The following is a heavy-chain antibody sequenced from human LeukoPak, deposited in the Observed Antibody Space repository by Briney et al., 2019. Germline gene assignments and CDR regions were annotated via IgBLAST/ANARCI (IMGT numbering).Heavy chain of an antibody. Sequence: SETLSLTCAVSGGSISSSNWWSWVRQPPGKGLEWIGEIYHSGSTNYNPSLKSRVTISVDKSKNQFSLKLSSVTAADTAVYYCARDRAYCGGDCYYAAAFDYWGQGTLVTVS. CDR2: IYHSGST. D-gene: IGHD2-21*02. J-gene: IGHJ4*02. CDR1: GGSISSSNW. V-gene: IGHV4-4*02. CDR3: ARDRAYCGGDCYYAAAFDY.